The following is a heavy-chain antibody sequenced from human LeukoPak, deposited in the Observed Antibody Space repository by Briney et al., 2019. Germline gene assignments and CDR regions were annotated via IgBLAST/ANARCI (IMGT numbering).Heavy chain of an antibody. CDR2: IYYSGST. J-gene: IGHJ4*02. CDR3: ARGLVVAATHFDY. V-gene: IGHV4-59*08. D-gene: IGHD2-15*01. Sequence: SETLSLTCTVSGGSISSYYWSWIRQPPGKGLEWIGYIYYSGSTNYNPSLKSRVTISVDTSKNQFSLKLSSVTAADTAVYYCARGLVVAATHFDYWGQGTLVTVSS. CDR1: GGSISSYY.